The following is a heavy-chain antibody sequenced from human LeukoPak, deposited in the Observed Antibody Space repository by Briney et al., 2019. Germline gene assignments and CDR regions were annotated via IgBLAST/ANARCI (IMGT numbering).Heavy chain of an antibody. J-gene: IGHJ4*02. Sequence: SETLSLTCAVSGGSISNGGYSWSWIRQPPGKGLEWIGYIYHSGSTYYNPSLKIRVTISVDRSKNQFSLKLGSVFAADTAVYSGARGGRGVFDYWGQGTLVTVSS. V-gene: IGHV4-30-2*01. CDR1: GGSISNGGYS. D-gene: IGHD3-10*01. CDR3: ARGGRGVFDY. CDR2: IYHSGST.